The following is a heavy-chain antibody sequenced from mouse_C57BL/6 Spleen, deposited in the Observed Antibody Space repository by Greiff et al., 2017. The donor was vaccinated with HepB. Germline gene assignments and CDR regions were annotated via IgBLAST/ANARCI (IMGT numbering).Heavy chain of an antibody. Sequence: EVQLVESEGGLVQPGSSMKLSCTASGFTFSDYYMAWVRQVPEKGLEWVANINYDGSSTYYLDSLKSRFIISRDNAKNILYLQMSSLKSEDTATYYCARDKGYGTYAMDDWGQGTSVTVAS. D-gene: IGHD2-10*02. V-gene: IGHV5-16*01. J-gene: IGHJ4*01. CDR2: INYDGSST. CDR3: ARDKGYGTYAMDD. CDR1: GFTFSDYY.